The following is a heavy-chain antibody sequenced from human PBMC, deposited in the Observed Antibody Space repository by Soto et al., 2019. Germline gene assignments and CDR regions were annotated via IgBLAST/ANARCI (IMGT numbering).Heavy chain of an antibody. CDR1: GYTFTSYD. CDR3: ARAPREWGFDY. V-gene: IGHV1-8*01. Sequence: ASVQVSCKSSGYTFTSYDFNWVRQATGQGPEWMGWMNPSSGNTGYAQKFQGRVTMTRDTSITTAYMELSSLRSDDTAVYYCARAPREWGFDYCGPGTLVTVSS. D-gene: IGHD3-3*01. J-gene: IGHJ4*02. CDR2: MNPSSGNT.